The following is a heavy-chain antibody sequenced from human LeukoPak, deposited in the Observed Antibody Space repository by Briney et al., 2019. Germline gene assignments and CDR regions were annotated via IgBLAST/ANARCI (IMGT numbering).Heavy chain of an antibody. V-gene: IGHV3-21*01. CDR2: ISSSSSYI. D-gene: IGHD6-13*01. CDR3: ARDFRIIAAAGMYYFDY. J-gene: IGHJ4*02. CDR1: GFTFSSYS. Sequence: PGGSLRLSCAASGFTFSSYSMNWVRQAPGKGLEWVSSISSSSSYIYYADSVKGRFTISRDNAKNSLYLQMNSLRAEDTAVYYCARDFRIIAAAGMYYFDYWGQGTLVTVSS.